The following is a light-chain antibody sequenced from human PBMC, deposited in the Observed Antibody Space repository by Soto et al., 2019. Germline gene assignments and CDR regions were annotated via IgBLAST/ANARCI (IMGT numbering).Light chain of an antibody. CDR2: EVY. V-gene: IGLV2-18*02. CDR1: SSDVGSYNR. CDR3: SSYTSRSTYV. Sequence: QSALTQPPSVSGSPGQSVTISCTGTSSDVGSYNRVSWYQQPPGTAPKLMIYEVYNRPSGVPDRFSGSKSGNTASLTISGRQAEDEADYYCSSYTSRSTYVFGTGTKLTVL. J-gene: IGLJ1*01.